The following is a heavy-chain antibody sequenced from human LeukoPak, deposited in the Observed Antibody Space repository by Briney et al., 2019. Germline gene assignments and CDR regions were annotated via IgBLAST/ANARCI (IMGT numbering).Heavy chain of an antibody. D-gene: IGHD3-3*01. Sequence: GGSLRLSCAASGFTFSSYWMHWVRQDPGKGLEWVSSISSSSSYIYYADSVKGRFTISRDNAKNSLYLQMNSLRAEDTAVYYCARGYDSWSGYYGGRYYFDYWGQGTLVTVSS. CDR1: GFTFSSYW. V-gene: IGHV3-21*01. CDR3: ARGYDSWSGYYGGRYYFDY. CDR2: ISSSSSYI. J-gene: IGHJ4*02.